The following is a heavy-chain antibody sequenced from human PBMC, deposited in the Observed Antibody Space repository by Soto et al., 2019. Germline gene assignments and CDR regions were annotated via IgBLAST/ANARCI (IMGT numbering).Heavy chain of an antibody. V-gene: IGHV4-31*03. J-gene: IGHJ6*02. Sequence: SETLSLTCTVSGGSISSGGYYWSWIRQHPGKGLEWIGYIYYSGSTYYNPSLKSRVTISVDTSKNQFSLKLSSVTAADTAVYYCARVVGAVARNYYYYGMDVWGQGTTVTVSS. CDR2: IYYSGST. CDR1: GGSISSGGYY. D-gene: IGHD6-19*01. CDR3: ARVVGAVARNYYYYGMDV.